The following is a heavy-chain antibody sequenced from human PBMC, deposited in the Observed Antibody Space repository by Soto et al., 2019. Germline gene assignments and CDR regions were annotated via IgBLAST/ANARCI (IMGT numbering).Heavy chain of an antibody. CDR2: ISAYNGNK. CDR1: GFTFTSYG. J-gene: IGHJ4*02. D-gene: IGHD6-6*01. V-gene: IGHV1-18*01. Sequence: ASVKVSCKASGFTFTSYGFSWVRQAPGQGLEWMGWISAYNGNKNYAQKFQDRVTLTTDTSTSTVYMELRSLISDDTAVYYCARWQDSSYWPPDVDFWGQGTLVTVSS. CDR3: ARWQDSSYWPPDVDF.